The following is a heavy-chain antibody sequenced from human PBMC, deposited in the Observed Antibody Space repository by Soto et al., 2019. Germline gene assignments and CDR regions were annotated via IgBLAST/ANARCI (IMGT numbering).Heavy chain of an antibody. Sequence: ETLSLTCTVSGGSVRGGYYYWSWIRQPPGKGLEWIGYIYYSGSTNYNPSLKSRVTISVDTSKNQFSLKLSSVTAADTAVYYCAREYGGKSDYWGQGTLVTVSS. CDR3: AREYGGKSDY. V-gene: IGHV4-61*01. J-gene: IGHJ4*02. D-gene: IGHD2-15*01. CDR2: IYYSGST. CDR1: GGSVRGGYYY.